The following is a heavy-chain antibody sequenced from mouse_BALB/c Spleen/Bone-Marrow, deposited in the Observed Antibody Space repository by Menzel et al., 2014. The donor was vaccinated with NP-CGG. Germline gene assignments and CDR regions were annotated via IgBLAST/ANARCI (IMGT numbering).Heavy chain of an antibody. CDR1: GFAFSSYD. CDR3: ARPLTGAYFDY. CDR2: ISSGGSYT. J-gene: IGHJ2*01. Sequence: EVQLQQSGGGLVKPGGSLKLSCAASGFAFSSYDMSWVRQTPEKRLEWVATISSGGSYTYYPDSVKGRFTISRDNARNTLHLQMSRLRSEDTALYYCARPLTGAYFDYWGQGTTLTVSS. V-gene: IGHV5-9*02. D-gene: IGHD4-1*01.